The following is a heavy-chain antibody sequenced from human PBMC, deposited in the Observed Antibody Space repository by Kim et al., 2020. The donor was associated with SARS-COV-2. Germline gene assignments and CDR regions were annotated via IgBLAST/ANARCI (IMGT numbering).Heavy chain of an antibody. CDR1: GFTFITSA. V-gene: IGHV3-23*01. CDR3: AKDARLLGTW. Sequence: GGSLRLSCAASGFTFITSAMSWVRQAPGKGLECVSASGTSGHDTYYADSVKGRFTISRDISKNTLYLQMNSLRADDTAVYFCAKDARLLGTWWGQGTLVTVSS. J-gene: IGHJ4*02. D-gene: IGHD1-26*01. CDR2: SGTSGHDT.